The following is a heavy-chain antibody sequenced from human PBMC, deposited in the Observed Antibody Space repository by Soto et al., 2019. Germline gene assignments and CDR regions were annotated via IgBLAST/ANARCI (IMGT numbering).Heavy chain of an antibody. CDR2: IYWNDDK. CDR3: ARPPRGIAAFYFDY. V-gene: IGHV2-5*01. D-gene: IGHD6-13*01. J-gene: IGHJ4*02. Sequence: SGPTLVNPTQTLTLTCTFSGFSLSTSGVGVGWIRQPPGKALEWLAFIYWNDDKRYSPSLKSRLTITKDTSKNQVVLTVTNMDPVDTATYYCARPPRGIAAFYFDYWGQGTLVTVSS. CDR1: GFSLSTSGVG.